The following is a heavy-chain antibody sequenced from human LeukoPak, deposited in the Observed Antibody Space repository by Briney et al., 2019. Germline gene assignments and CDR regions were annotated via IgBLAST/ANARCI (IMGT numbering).Heavy chain of an antibody. D-gene: IGHD4-17*01. V-gene: IGHV3-7*01. CDR1: GFTFSNYW. J-gene: IGHJ4*02. CDR2: IKQDGSEK. Sequence: GGSLRLSCAAPGFTFSNYWMNWVRQAPGKGLEWVANIKQDGSEKYYVDSVKGRFTISRDNAKNSLYLQMNTLRAEDTAVYFCAGGTVPRNYWGQGTLVTVSS. CDR3: AGGTVPRNY.